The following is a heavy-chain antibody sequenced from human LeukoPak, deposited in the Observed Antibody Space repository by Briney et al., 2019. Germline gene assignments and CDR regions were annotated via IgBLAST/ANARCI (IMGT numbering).Heavy chain of an antibody. Sequence: PSETLSLTCAVYGGSFSDYYWSWIRQPPGKGLEWIGAINHSGSANYNPSLKSRVTISVDTSKNQFSLKLSSVTAADTAVYYCARGSKYSYGLDAFDIWGQGTMVTVSS. V-gene: IGHV4-34*01. CDR2: INHSGSA. D-gene: IGHD5-18*01. CDR3: ARGSKYSYGLDAFDI. CDR1: GGSFSDYY. J-gene: IGHJ3*02.